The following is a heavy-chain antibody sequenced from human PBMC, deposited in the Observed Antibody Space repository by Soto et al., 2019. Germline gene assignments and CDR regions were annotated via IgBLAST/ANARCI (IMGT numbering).Heavy chain of an antibody. D-gene: IGHD4-17*01. CDR1: GGSFSGYY. J-gene: IGHJ4*02. CDR3: ARLGAYGDYSGSDY. CDR2: INHSGST. V-gene: IGHV4-34*01. Sequence: SETLSLTCAVYGGSFSGYYWSWIRQPPGKGLEWIGEINHSGSTNYNPSLKSRVTISVDTSKNQFSLNLSSVTAADTAVYYCARLGAYGDYSGSDYWGQGTLVTVSS.